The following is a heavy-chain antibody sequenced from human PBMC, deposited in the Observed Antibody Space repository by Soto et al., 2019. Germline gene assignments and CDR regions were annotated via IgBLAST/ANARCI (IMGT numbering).Heavy chain of an antibody. CDR3: AKGTVGAAFDY. J-gene: IGHJ4*02. CDR1: GFTFSSYS. D-gene: IGHD1-26*01. V-gene: IGHV3-23*01. Sequence: PGGSLRLSCAASGFTFSSYSMNWVRQAPGKGLEWVSAISGSSSNTYYADSVKGRFTISRDNSKNTLYLQMNSLRAEDTAVYYCAKGTVGAAFDYWGQGTLVTVSS. CDR2: ISGSSSNT.